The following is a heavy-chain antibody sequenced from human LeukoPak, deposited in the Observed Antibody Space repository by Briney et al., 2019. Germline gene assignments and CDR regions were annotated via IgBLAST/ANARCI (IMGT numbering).Heavy chain of an antibody. CDR2: IKLDVSET. Sequence: GGSLRLSCAASGITFSSYWMTWVRQAPGKGLEWVANIKLDVSETYYVDSVRGRFTISRDNTKSSLYLQMDSLRAEDTAVYYCARKGNAFDFWGQGTMVTVSS. CDR3: ARKGNAFDF. CDR1: GITFSSYW. J-gene: IGHJ3*01. V-gene: IGHV3-7*01. D-gene: IGHD3-10*01.